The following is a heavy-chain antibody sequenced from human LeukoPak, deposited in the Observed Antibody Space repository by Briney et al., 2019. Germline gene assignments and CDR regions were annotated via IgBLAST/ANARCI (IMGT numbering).Heavy chain of an antibody. Sequence: PSETLSLTCTVSGGPIRTYQWSWIRQPPGRGLEWIGNIHYSGSANYNPSLKSRVIISVDTSKNQFSLKLSPVTAADTAVYYCARDRQDTAMVGAFDIWGQGTMVTVSS. CDR3: ARDRQDTAMVGAFDI. V-gene: IGHV4-59*01. CDR1: GGPIRTYQ. D-gene: IGHD5-18*01. J-gene: IGHJ3*02. CDR2: IHYSGSA.